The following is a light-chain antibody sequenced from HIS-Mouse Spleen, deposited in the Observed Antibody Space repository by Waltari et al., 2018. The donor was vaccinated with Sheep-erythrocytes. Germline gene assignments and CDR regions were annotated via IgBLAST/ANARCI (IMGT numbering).Light chain of an antibody. CDR1: QGISSW. CDR3: QQANSFPPT. J-gene: IGKJ1*01. V-gene: IGKV1-12*01. Sequence: DIQMPQSPSSVSASVGHRVTITCRASQGISSWLGWYQQKPGKAPKLLIYAASSLQRGVPLRFSGSGSGTEFTLTISSLQPEDFATYYCQQANSFPPTFGQGTKVEIK. CDR2: AAS.